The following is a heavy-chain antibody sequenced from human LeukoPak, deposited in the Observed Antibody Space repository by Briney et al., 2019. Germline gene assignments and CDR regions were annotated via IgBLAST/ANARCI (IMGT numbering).Heavy chain of an antibody. CDR3: ASPHYYDSSGPDYFDY. CDR2: ISYDGSNK. D-gene: IGHD3-22*01. V-gene: IGHV3-30*04. J-gene: IGHJ4*02. Sequence: GGSLRLSCAASGFTFSSYAMHWVRQAPGKGLEWVAVISYDGSNKYYADSVKGRFTISGDNSKNTLYLQMSSLRAEDTAVYYCASPHYYDSSGPDYFDYWGQGTLVTVSS. CDR1: GFTFSSYA.